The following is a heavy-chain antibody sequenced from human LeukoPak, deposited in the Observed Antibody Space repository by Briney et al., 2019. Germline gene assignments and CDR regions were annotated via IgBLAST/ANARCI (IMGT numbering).Heavy chain of an antibody. D-gene: IGHD2-2*02. J-gene: IGHJ4*02. V-gene: IGHV3-30*02. CDR1: GFTFSSYG. CDR3: AKGIIEVVVPAAISY. CDR2: IRYDGSNK. Sequence: GGSLRLSCAASGFTFSSYGMHWVRQAPGKGLEWVAFIRYDGSNKYYADSVKGRFTISRDNSKNTLYLQMNSLRAEDTAVHYCAKGIIEVVVPAAISYWSQGTLVTVSS.